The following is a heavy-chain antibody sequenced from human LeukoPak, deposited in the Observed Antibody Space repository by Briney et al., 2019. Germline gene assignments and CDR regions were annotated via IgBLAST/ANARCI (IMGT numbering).Heavy chain of an antibody. Sequence: GGSLRLSCAASGFPFSSYSMNWVRHAPGKGLEWVSSISSSSSYIYYADSVKGRFTISRDNTKNSLYQKINSVSDEETAVYYCASLSGDSGDQGT. CDR3: ASLSGDS. V-gene: IGHV3-21*01. D-gene: IGHD3-10*01. J-gene: IGHJ4*02. CDR1: GFPFSSYS. CDR2: ISSSSSYI.